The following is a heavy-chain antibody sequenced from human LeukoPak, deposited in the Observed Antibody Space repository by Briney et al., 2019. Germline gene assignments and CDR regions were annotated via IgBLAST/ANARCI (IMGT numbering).Heavy chain of an antibody. CDR1: GFTFSSYS. V-gene: IGHV3-21*01. Sequence: GGSLRLSCAASGFTFSSYSMNWVRQAPGKGLEWVSSISSSSSYIYYADSVKGRFTISRDNAKNSLYLQMNSLRAEDTAVYYCARAGDKTGFDAFDIWGQGTMVTVSS. CDR3: ARAGDKTGFDAFDI. CDR2: ISSSSSYI. J-gene: IGHJ3*02. D-gene: IGHD1-26*01.